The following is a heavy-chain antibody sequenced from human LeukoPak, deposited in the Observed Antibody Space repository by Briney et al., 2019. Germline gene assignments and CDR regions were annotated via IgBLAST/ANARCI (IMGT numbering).Heavy chain of an antibody. Sequence: KPRGALRVSCAASGFTFSSYSMNWVRPAPGKGLEWVSSISSSSSYIYYADSVKGPFTISRDNAKNSLYLQMNSLRAEDTAVYYCAVPPSADYYYYGMDVWGQGTTVTVSS. J-gene: IGHJ6*02. CDR1: GFTFSSYS. V-gene: IGHV3-21*01. CDR3: AVPPSADYYYYGMDV. CDR2: ISSSSSYI.